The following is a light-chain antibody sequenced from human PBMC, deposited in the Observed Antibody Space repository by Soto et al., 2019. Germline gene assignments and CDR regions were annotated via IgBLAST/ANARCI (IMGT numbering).Light chain of an antibody. J-gene: IGKJ2*01. CDR1: QSVSSY. Sequence: EIVLTQSPATLSLSPGERATLSCRASQSVSSYLAWYQQKPGQAPRLLIYDASNRATGIPARFSGSGSGTDFTLTISNLEPEDFAVYYCQQRSTSFGQGTKLEIK. CDR2: DAS. CDR3: QQRSTS. V-gene: IGKV3-11*01.